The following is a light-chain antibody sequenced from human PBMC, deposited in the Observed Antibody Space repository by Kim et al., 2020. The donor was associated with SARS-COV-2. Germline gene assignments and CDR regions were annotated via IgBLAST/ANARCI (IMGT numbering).Light chain of an antibody. Sequence: ESGGDRVTITCRASQRISSSRLAWYQQKPGQAPRLLIYKASNLESGVPSRFSGGGSGTEFTLTISSLQPDDFATYYCQQYSSYSTFGQGTKVDIK. V-gene: IGKV1-5*03. CDR1: QRISSSR. CDR3: QQYSSYST. J-gene: IGKJ1*01. CDR2: KAS.